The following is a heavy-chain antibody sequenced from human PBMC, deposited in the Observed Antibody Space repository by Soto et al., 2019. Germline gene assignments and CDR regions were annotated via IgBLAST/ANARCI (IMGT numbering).Heavy chain of an antibody. CDR3: ARSSLRFLEWLLLYYYYGMDV. V-gene: IGHV3-30-3*01. CDR2: ISYDGSNK. J-gene: IGHJ6*02. D-gene: IGHD3-3*01. CDR1: GFTFSSYA. Sequence: PGGSLRLSCAASGFTFSSYAMHWVRQAPGKGLEWVAVISYDGSNKYYADSVKGRFTISRDNSKNTLYLQMNSLRAEDTAVYYCARSSLRFLEWLLLYYYYGMDVWGQGTTVTVSS.